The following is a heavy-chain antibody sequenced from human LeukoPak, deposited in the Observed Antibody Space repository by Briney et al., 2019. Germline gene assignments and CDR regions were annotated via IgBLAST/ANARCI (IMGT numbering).Heavy chain of an antibody. CDR3: ARAPTYGSGSSFDY. CDR1: GFTFRDYD. CDR2: ISSSDRTI. J-gene: IGHJ4*02. V-gene: IGHV3-11*01. D-gene: IGHD3-10*01. Sequence: SGGSLRLSCAASGFTFRDYDMTWIRQAPGKGLEWVSYISSSDRTIYNAESVKGRFTISRANAKNSLYLQMNSLRAEDTAVYYCARAPTYGSGSSFDYWGQGTLVTVSS.